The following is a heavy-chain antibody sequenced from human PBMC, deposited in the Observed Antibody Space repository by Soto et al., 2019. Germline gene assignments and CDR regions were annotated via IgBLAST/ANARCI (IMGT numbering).Heavy chain of an antibody. CDR3: ASSKYDSSGYYLPLPSGMDV. J-gene: IGHJ6*02. Sequence: GGSLALSCAASGFTFDDYTMHWFRQAPGKGLEWVSLISCDGGSTYYADSVKGRFTISRDNSKNSLYLQMNSLKASDTAMYYCASSKYDSSGYYLPLPSGMDVWGQGTTVTVSS. CDR1: GFTFDDYT. D-gene: IGHD3-22*01. CDR2: ISCDGGST. V-gene: IGHV3-43*01.